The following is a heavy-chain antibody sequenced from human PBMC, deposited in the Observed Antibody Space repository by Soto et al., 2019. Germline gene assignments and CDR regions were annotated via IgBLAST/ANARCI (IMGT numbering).Heavy chain of an antibody. CDR2: IYYSGST. CDR1: GCSISSYY. V-gene: IGHV4-59*01. CDR3: ARVLVAQQMWVTDY. D-gene: IGHD6-13*01. J-gene: IGHJ4*02. Sequence: SETLSLTCTVSGCSISSYYWSWIRQPPGKGLEWIGSIYYSGSTNYNPSLKSRVTISVDTYNNKFSQKLSSGTAADTAVYYCARVLVAQQMWVTDYWGRGTLVTVSS.